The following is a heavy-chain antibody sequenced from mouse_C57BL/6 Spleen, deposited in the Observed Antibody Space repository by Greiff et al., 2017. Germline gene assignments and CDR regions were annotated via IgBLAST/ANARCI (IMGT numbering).Heavy chain of an antibody. CDR2: IYPGDGDT. J-gene: IGHJ1*03. V-gene: IGHV1-82*01. CDR1: GYAFSSSW. CDR3: ARGHYSWYFDV. Sequence: QVQLQQSGPELVKPGASVKISCKASGYAFSSSWMNWVKQRPGKGLEWIGRIYPGDGDTNYNGKFKGKATLTADKSSSTAYMQLSSLTSEDSAVYFCARGHYSWYFDVWGTGTTVTVSS. D-gene: IGHD2-12*01.